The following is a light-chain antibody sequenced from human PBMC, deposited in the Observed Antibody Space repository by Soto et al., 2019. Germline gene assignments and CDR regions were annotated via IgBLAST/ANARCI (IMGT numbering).Light chain of an antibody. Sequence: DIQMTQSPSTLSASVGDRVPITSRASQSISSWLAWYQQKPGKAPKFLMYEASSLQSGVPSRFSGSGSGTEFTLTISSLQPDDFATYYCQQYDSDPGTFGQGTKVDIK. V-gene: IGKV1-5*03. CDR3: QQYDSDPGT. CDR1: QSISSW. J-gene: IGKJ1*01. CDR2: EAS.